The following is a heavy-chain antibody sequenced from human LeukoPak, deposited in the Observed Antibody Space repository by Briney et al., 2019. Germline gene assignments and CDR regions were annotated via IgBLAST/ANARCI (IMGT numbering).Heavy chain of an antibody. D-gene: IGHD3-3*01. Sequence: ASVKVSCKASGYTFTNYYIHWVRQAPGQGLEWMGWINSNRGRTNYAQKFQGRVTMTRDTSISTAYMELRSVRSDDTAVYYCARDHGDDAFDIWGPGTMVTVSS. CDR2: INSNRGRT. J-gene: IGHJ3*02. CDR3: ARDHGDDAFDI. V-gene: IGHV1-2*02. CDR1: GYTFTNYY.